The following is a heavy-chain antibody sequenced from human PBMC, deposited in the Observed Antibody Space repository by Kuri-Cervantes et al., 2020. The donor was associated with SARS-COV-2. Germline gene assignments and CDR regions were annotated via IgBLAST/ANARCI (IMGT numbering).Heavy chain of an antibody. Sequence: ASVKVSCKASGYTFTSYGISWVRQAPGQGLEWMGWINPNSGGTNYAQKFQGRVTMTRDTSISTAYMELSRLRSDDTAVYYCARAITIFGVVIELGLDYWGQGTLVTVSS. CDR2: INPNSGGT. D-gene: IGHD3-3*01. V-gene: IGHV1-2*02. CDR1: GYTFTSYG. CDR3: ARAITIFGVVIELGLDY. J-gene: IGHJ4*02.